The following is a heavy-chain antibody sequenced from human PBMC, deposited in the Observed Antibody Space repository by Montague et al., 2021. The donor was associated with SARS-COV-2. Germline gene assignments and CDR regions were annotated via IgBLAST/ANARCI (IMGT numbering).Heavy chain of an antibody. CDR3: AREIYTEASFYS. Sequence: SLRLSCAASGFTFSDYSMPWIRQAPGKGLEWVADINKGGYGTHYADSLGGRFTISRDNAKNSLYLQMNSLRDEDTAVYFCAREIYTEASFYSWGQGALVTVSS. D-gene: IGHD2-2*02. J-gene: IGHJ5*02. V-gene: IGHV3-11*01. CDR2: INKGGYGT. CDR1: GFTFSDYS.